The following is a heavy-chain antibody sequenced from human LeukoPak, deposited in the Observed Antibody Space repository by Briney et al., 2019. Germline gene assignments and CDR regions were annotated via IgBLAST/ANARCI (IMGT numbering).Heavy chain of an antibody. J-gene: IGHJ4*02. CDR1: GFTFSSYG. CDR3: AKDKYYRHQREVLDYFDY. D-gene: IGHD1-26*01. CDR2: ISYDGSNK. Sequence: PGGSLRLSCAASGFTFSSYGMHWVRQAPGKGLEWVAVISYDGSNKYYADSVKGRFTISRDNSKNTLYLQMNSLRAEDTAVYYCAKDKYYRHQREVLDYFDYWGQGTLVTVSS. V-gene: IGHV3-30*18.